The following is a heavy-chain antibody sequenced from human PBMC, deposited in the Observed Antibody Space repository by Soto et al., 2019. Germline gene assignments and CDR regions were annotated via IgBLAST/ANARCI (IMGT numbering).Heavy chain of an antibody. Sequence: GGSLRLSCAASGFTFSSYWMSWVRQAPGRGLEWVANIKQDGSEKYYVDSVKGRFTISRDNAKNSLYLQMNSLRAEDTAVYYCARAVTYYYDSSGYWLLFDYWGQGTLVTVSS. CDR1: GFTFSSYW. CDR2: IKQDGSEK. J-gene: IGHJ4*02. CDR3: ARAVTYYYDSSGYWLLFDY. D-gene: IGHD3-22*01. V-gene: IGHV3-7*01.